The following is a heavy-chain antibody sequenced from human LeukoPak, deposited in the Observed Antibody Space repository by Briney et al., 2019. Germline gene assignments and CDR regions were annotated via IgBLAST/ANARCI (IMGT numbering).Heavy chain of an antibody. V-gene: IGHV3-23*01. CDR1: GFTFSSSS. D-gene: IGHD6-19*01. CDR3: ARDRLESSGFYFDY. CDR2: ITDAVGST. J-gene: IGHJ4*02. Sequence: GGSLRLSCAASGFTFSSSSISWVRQAPGKGLEWVSAITDAVGSTHYADSVKGRFTISSDNSKNTLYLQMNSLRAEDTAVYYCARDRLESSGFYFDYWGQGTLVTVSS.